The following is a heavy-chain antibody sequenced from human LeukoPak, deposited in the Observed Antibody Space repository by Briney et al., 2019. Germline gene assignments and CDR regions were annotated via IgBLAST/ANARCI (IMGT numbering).Heavy chain of an antibody. D-gene: IGHD6-13*01. V-gene: IGHV3-48*01. Sequence: PGGSLRLSCAASGFTFSSYSMNWVRQAPGKGLEWVSYISSSSSTIYYADSVKGRFTISRDNAKNSLYLQMNSLRAEDTAVYYCARSIVAAGTGFDYWGQGTLVTVSS. CDR3: ARSIVAAGTGFDY. CDR2: ISSSSSTI. CDR1: GFTFSSYS. J-gene: IGHJ4*02.